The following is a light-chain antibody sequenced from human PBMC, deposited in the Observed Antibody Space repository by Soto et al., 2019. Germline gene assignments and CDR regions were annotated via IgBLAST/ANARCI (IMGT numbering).Light chain of an antibody. CDR2: LGS. CDR1: QSLLHSTGYTY. J-gene: IGKJ5*01. CDR3: LEALQAPLN. Sequence: DIVMTQSPLSLPVTPGEPASIFCRSSQSLLHSTGYTYLDWYLQKPGQSPQLLTYLGSNRAAAVPDRFCGSRTGADGTLKIRRVDAEEVGVYYCLEALQAPLNFGKGTRREI. V-gene: IGKV2-28*01.